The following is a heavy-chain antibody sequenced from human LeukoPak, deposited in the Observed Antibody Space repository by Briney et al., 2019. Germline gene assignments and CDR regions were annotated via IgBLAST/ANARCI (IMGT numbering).Heavy chain of an antibody. CDR1: EFTVSVNY. V-gene: IGHV3-53*01. CDR2: IYSGGST. Sequence: GGSLRLSCASSEFTVSVNYMSWVRQAPGKGLEWVSFIYSGGSTYYADSVKGRFTISRDNAKNSLYLQMNSLRAEDTAVYYCAELGITMIGGVWGKGTTVTIAS. CDR3: AELGITMIGGV. D-gene: IGHD3-10*02. J-gene: IGHJ6*04.